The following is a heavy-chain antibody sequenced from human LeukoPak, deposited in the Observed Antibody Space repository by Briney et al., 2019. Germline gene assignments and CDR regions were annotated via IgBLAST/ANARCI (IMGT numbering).Heavy chain of an antibody. CDR1: GGSISSNIHY. J-gene: IGHJ1*01. D-gene: IGHD6-13*01. CDR2: VYHSGSA. V-gene: IGHV4-39*01. Sequence: SETLSLTCTVSGGSISSNIHYWGWLRQPPGKGLEWIGTVYHSGSAYYNPSLKSRVTISVDTSKNQFSLKVPSAAAADTAVYYCVRHQSSSYYAFFQHWGQGILVTVSS. CDR3: VRHQSSSYYAFFQH.